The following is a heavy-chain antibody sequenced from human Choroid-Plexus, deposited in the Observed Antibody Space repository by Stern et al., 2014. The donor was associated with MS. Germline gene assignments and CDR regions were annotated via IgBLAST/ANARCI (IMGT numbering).Heavy chain of an antibody. V-gene: IGHV3-30*18. CDR2: VSYDGSNK. CDR1: GFTFGSCA. CDR3: AKDRQYLTYFFDH. D-gene: IGHD2/OR15-2a*01. Sequence: VQLLESGGGVVQPGRPLRISCVASGFTFGSCALHWVRQAPGKGLEGVAGVSYDGSNKYYADSVKGRFTISRDNSQNTLYMQMSSLRPEDTAVYYCAKDRQYLTYFFDHWGQGSLVTVSS. J-gene: IGHJ5*02.